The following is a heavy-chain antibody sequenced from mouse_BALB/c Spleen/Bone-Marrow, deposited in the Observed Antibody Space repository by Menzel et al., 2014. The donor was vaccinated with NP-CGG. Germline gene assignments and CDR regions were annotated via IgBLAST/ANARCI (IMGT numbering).Heavy chain of an antibody. D-gene: IGHD2-2*01. V-gene: IGHV14-3*02. CDR3: ASYVYGYYFDY. Sequence: AQLKHSGAELVKPGASVKLSCTASGFNIKDTYIHWVKQRPEQGLEWIGRIDPANDNTKYDPKFQGKATITTDTSSSTAYLQLSSLTSEDTAVYYCASYVYGYYFDYWGQGTTLTVSS. CDR1: GFNIKDTY. J-gene: IGHJ2*01. CDR2: IDPANDNT.